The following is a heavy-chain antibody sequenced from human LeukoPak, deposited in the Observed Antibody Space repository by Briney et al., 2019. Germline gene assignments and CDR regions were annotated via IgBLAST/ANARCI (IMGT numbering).Heavy chain of an antibody. CDR1: GGSFSGYY. Sequence: PETLSLTCAVYGGSFSGYYWSWIRQPPGKGLEWIGEIYHTGSTNYNPSLKSRVTISVDTSKNQFSLKLNSVTAADTAVYYCASRPRGSAGRVDYWGQGILVTVSS. D-gene: IGHD3-10*01. CDR3: ASRPRGSAGRVDY. V-gene: IGHV4-34*01. CDR2: IYHTGST. J-gene: IGHJ4*02.